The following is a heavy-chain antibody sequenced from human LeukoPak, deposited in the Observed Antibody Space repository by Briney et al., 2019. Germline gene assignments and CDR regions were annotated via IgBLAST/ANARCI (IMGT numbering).Heavy chain of an antibody. CDR1: GFTFSSYS. D-gene: IGHD6-13*01. CDR3: ARVLTAAGTSDY. V-gene: IGHV3-21*01. Sequence: GGSLRLSCAASGFTFSSYSMNWVRQAPGKGLEWVSSISSSSSYIYYADSVKGRFTISRDNAKNSLYLQMNSLRAEDTAVYYCARVLTAAGTSDYWGQGTLVTVSS. CDR2: ISSSSSYI. J-gene: IGHJ4*02.